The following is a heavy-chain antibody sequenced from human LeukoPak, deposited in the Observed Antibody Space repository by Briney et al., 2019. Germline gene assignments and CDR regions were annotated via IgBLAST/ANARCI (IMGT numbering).Heavy chain of an antibody. Sequence: GRSLRLSCAASGFTFSSYGMHWVRQAPGKGLEWVAVISYDGSNEYYADSVKGRFTISRDNSKNTLYLQMNSLRAEDTSVYYCAKDRDIVVVPGGIRQGLDHWGQGTLVTVSS. CDR1: GFTFSSYG. CDR2: ISYDGSNE. V-gene: IGHV3-30*18. D-gene: IGHD2-2*01. CDR3: AKDRDIVVVPGGIRQGLDH. J-gene: IGHJ4*02.